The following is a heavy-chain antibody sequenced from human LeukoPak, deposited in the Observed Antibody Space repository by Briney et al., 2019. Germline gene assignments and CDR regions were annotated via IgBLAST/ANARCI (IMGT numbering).Heavy chain of an antibody. CDR2: ISSSSSYI. CDR1: GFTFSSYS. D-gene: IGHD5-18*01. J-gene: IGHJ5*02. V-gene: IGHV3-21*01. Sequence: GGSLRLSCAASGFTFSSYSMNWVRQAPGKGLEWVSSISSSSSYIYYADSVKGRFTISRDNAKNSLYLQMNSLRAEDTAVYYCARDGLRYSHGSWFDPWGQGTLVTVSS. CDR3: ARDGLRYSHGSWFDP.